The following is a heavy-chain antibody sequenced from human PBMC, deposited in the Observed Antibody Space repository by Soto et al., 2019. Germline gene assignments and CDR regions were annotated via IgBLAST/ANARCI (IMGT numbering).Heavy chain of an antibody. J-gene: IGHJ5*02. V-gene: IGHV2-5*02. CDR2: IYWDDDK. D-gene: IGHD3-3*01. CDR3: ARITIFGVVTWFDP. CDR1: GFSLSTSGVG. Sequence: QITLKESGPTLVKPTQTLTLTCTFSGFSLSTSGVGVGWIRQPPGKALEWLALIYWDDDKRYSPSLKSRLTIPKDTSKNQVVLTMTNMYPVDTATYYCARITIFGVVTWFDPWGQGTLVTVSS.